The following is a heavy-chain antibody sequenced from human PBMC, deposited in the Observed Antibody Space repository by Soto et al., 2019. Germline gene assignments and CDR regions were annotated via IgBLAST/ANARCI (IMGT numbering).Heavy chain of an antibody. D-gene: IGHD1-20*01. CDR1: GYTFTGYY. CDR3: ARANWNDGGGFDY. J-gene: IGHJ4*02. CDR2: INPNSGGT. Sequence: QVQLVQSGAEVKKPGASVKVSCKASGYTFTGYYMHWVRQAPGQGLEWMGWINPNSGGTNYAQKFQGWVTMTRDTSISTAYMELSRLRSNDTAVYYCARANWNDGGGFDYWGQGTLVTVSS. V-gene: IGHV1-2*04.